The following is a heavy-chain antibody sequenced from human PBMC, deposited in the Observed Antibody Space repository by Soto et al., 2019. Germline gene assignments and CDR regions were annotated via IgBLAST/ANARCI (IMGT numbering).Heavy chain of an antibody. Sequence: ASVKNSCKASGYTFTAYYMHWVRQAPGQGLEWMGWINPNSGGTYHAQNFQGRVTMTRDTSTTTAYMELASLRSDDTAVYYCARGGRRGYNELDPWGHGTLVTVSS. V-gene: IGHV1-2*02. CDR2: INPNSGGT. D-gene: IGHD5-12*01. J-gene: IGHJ5*02. CDR3: ARGGRRGYNELDP. CDR1: GYTFTAYY.